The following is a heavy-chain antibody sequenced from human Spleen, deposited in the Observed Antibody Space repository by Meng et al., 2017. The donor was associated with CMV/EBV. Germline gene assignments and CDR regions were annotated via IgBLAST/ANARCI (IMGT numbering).Heavy chain of an antibody. V-gene: IGHV1-2*02. CDR3: ARAAGVMVRGAPNY. J-gene: IGHJ4*02. CDR1: GGTFSSYA. D-gene: IGHD3-10*01. Sequence: ASVKVSCKASGGTFSSYAISWVRQAPGQGLEWMGWINPNSGGTNYAQKFQGRVTMTRDTSISTAYMELSRLRSDDTAVYYCARAAGVMVRGAPNYWGQGTLVTVSS. CDR2: INPNSGGT.